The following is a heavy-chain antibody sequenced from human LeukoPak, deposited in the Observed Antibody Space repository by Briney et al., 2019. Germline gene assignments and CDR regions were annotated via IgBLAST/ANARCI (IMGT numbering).Heavy chain of an antibody. CDR1: GGSISSGDYY. D-gene: IGHD3-10*01. CDR3: AREDRYYGVLGY. V-gene: IGHV4-30-4*08. Sequence: PSETLSLTCTVSGGSISSGDYYWSWIRQPPGKGLEWIGYIYYSGSTYYNPSLKSRVTISVDTSKNQFSLKLSSVTAADTAVYYCAREDRYYGVLGYWGQGTLVTVSS. CDR2: IYYSGST. J-gene: IGHJ4*02.